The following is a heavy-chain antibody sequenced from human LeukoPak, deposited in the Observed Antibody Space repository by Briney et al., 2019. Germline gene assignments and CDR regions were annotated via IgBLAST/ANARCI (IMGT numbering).Heavy chain of an antibody. J-gene: IGHJ6*02. CDR3: ARDLTNYYGMDV. D-gene: IGHD3-9*01. Sequence: GRSLRLSCAASGFTFSSYAMHWVRQAPGKGLEWVAVISYDGSNKYYADSVKGRFTISRDNSKNTLYLQMNSLRAEDTAVYYCARDLTNYYGMDVWGQGTTVTVSS. CDR2: ISYDGSNK. CDR1: GFTFSSYA. V-gene: IGHV3-30-3*01.